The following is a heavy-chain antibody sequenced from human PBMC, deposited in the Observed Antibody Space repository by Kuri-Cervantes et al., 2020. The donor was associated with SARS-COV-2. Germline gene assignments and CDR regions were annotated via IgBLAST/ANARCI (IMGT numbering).Heavy chain of an antibody. D-gene: IGHD3-22*01. J-gene: IGHJ6*03. V-gene: IGHV4-34*01. CDR2: INHSGST. CDR3: AGFYYYDSSGFVANYYYMDV. Sequence: GSLRLSCAVFGGSFSGYYWSWIRQSPGEGLEWIGKINHSGSTNYNPSLKSRLTISVDTSKNQFSLKLSSVTAADTAVYYCAGFYYYDSSGFVANYYYMDVWGKGTTVTVSS. CDR1: GGSFSGYY.